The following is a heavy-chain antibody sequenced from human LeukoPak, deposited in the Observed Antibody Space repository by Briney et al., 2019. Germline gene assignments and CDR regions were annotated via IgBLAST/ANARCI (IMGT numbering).Heavy chain of an antibody. V-gene: IGHV3-15*01. D-gene: IGHD1-26*01. CDR3: ATERNWELLRPYGLDI. CDR2: IRTKIEGETT. Sequence: GGSLRLSCAASGFNFQYVWMDWVRQAPGKGLEWAGRIRTKIEGETTDYAAPVRGRFTISRDDSKTTLYLHMNSLKTDDSAVYYCATERNWELLRPYGLDIWGQGTTVTVSS. CDR1: GFNFQYVW. J-gene: IGHJ6*02.